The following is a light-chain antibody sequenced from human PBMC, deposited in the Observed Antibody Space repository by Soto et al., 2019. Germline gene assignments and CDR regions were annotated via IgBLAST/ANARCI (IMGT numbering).Light chain of an antibody. V-gene: IGLV4-69*01. CDR2: LNSDGSH. CDR3: QTWGPGIRGV. J-gene: IGLJ3*02. Sequence: QPVLTQSPSASASLGASVKLTCTLSSGHSSYAIAWHQQQPEKGPRYLMKLNSDGSHSKGDGIPDRFSGSSSGAERYLTISSLQSEDEADYYCQTWGPGIRGVFGGGTKLPVL. CDR1: SGHSSYA.